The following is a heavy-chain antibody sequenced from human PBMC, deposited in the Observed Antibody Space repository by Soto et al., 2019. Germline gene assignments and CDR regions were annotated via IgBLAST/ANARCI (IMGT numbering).Heavy chain of an antibody. D-gene: IGHD3-10*01. CDR1: GGTFSSYA. CDR3: ARVWFGTLGFDP. V-gene: IGHV1-69*13. J-gene: IGHJ5*02. Sequence: ASVKVSCKASGGTFSSYAISWVRQAPGQGLEWMGGIIPIFGTANYAQKFQGRVTITGDESTSTAYMELSSLRSEDTAVYYCARVWFGTLGFDPWGQGTLVTVSS. CDR2: IIPIFGTA.